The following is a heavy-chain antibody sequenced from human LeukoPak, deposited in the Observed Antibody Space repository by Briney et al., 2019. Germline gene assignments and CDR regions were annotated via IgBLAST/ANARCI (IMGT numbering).Heavy chain of an antibody. CDR3: ARDRSVGAVAGTGYYNYGMDV. D-gene: IGHD6-19*01. CDR2: IYYSGST. CDR1: GGSISSYY. Sequence: KASETLSLTCTVSGGSISSYYWSWIRQPPGKGLEWIGYIYYSGSTNYNPSLKSRVTISVDTSKNQFSLKLSSLTAADTAVYYCARDRSVGAVAGTGYYNYGMDVWGQGTTVTVSS. V-gene: IGHV4-59*01. J-gene: IGHJ6*02.